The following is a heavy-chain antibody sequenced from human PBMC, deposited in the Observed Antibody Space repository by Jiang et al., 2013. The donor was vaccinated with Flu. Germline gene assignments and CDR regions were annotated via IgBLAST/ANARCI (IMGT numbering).Heavy chain of an antibody. CDR1: GGSISSSSYY. Sequence: GSGLVKPSETLSLTCTASGGSISSSSYYWGWIRQPPGKGLEWIGSIYYSGSTYYNPSLKSRVTISVDTSKNQFSLKLSSVTAADTAVYYCARHDRINNHLFLQQLGGPGAFDIWAKGQWSPSLQ. CDR2: IYYSGST. D-gene: IGHD6-13*01. CDR3: ARHDRINNHLFLQQLGGPGAFDI. J-gene: IGHJ3*02. V-gene: IGHV4-39*01.